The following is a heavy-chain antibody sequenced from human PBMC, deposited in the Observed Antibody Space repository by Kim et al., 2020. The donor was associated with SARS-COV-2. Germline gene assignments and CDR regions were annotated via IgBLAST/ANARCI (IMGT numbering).Heavy chain of an antibody. CDR2: IYPGDSDT. CDR1: GYSFTSYW. V-gene: IGHV5-51*01. Sequence: GESLKISCKGSGYSFTSYWIGWVRQMPGKGLEWMGIIYPGDSDTRYSPSFQGQVTISADKSISTAYLQWSSLKASDTAMYYCATYTLYGGNYYGMDVWGQGTTVTVSS. D-gene: IGHD2-15*01. CDR3: ATYTLYGGNYYGMDV. J-gene: IGHJ6*02.